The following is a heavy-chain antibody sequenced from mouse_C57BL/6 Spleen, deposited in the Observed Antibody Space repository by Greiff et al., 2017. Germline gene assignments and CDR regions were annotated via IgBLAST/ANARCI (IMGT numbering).Heavy chain of an antibody. V-gene: IGHV14-2*01. CDR1: GFNIKDYY. CDR2: IDPEDGDT. D-gene: IGHD2-5*01. J-gene: IGHJ3*01. CDR3: ASPAYYSNYVGFAY. Sequence: VQLQQSGAELVKPGASVKLSCTASGFNIKDYYMHWVKQRTEQGLEWIGRIDPEDGDTKYAPKFQGKATITADTSSNTAYLQLSSLTSEDTAVYYCASPAYYSNYVGFAYWGQGTLVTVFA.